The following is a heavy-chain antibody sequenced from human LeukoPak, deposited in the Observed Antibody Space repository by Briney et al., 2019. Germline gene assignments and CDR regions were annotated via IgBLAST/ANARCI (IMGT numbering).Heavy chain of an antibody. Sequence: PGRSLRLSCAASGFTFSSYAMHWVRQAPGKGLEWVAVISYDGSNKYYADSVKGRFTISRGNSKNTLYLQMNSLRAEDTAVYYCAREGNYDSSGYYYVLFDYWGQGTLVTVSS. V-gene: IGHV3-30-3*01. CDR2: ISYDGSNK. D-gene: IGHD3-22*01. CDR3: AREGNYDSSGYYYVLFDY. CDR1: GFTFSSYA. J-gene: IGHJ4*02.